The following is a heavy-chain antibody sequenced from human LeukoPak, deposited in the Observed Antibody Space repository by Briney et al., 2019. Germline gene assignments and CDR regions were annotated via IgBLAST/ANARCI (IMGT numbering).Heavy chain of an antibody. D-gene: IGHD6-19*01. CDR1: GFTFSSYA. V-gene: IGHV3-23*01. CDR2: ISGSGGST. CDR3: AKKNLGSGWYFYDY. Sequence: GGSLRLSCAASGFTFSSYAMSWVRQAPGKGLEWVSAISGSGGSTYYADSVKGRFTISRDNSNNTLYLQMNSLRAEDTAVYYCAKKNLGSGWYFYDYWGQGTLVTVSS. J-gene: IGHJ4*02.